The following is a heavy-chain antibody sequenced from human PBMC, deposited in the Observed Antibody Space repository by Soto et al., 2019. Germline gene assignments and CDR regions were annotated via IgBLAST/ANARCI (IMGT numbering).Heavy chain of an antibody. CDR3: ARMVLWSGYYTRPDAFDI. D-gene: IGHD3-3*01. CDR2: INHSGST. V-gene: IGHV4-34*01. CDR1: GGSFSGYY. J-gene: IGHJ3*02. Sequence: SETLSLTCAVYGGSFSGYYWSWIRQPPGKGLEWIGEINHSGSTNYNPSLKSRVTISVDTSKNQFSLKLSSVTAADTAVYYCARMVLWSGYYTRPDAFDIWGQGTMVTVSS.